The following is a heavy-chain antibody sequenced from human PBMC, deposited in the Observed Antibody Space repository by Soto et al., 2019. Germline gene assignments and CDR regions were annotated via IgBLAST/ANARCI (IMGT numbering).Heavy chain of an antibody. J-gene: IGHJ4*02. Sequence: EVQLVESGGGLVQPGGSLRVSCVVSGFTLSDYYMDWVRQAPGKGLEWIARSRSKAKRYTTEYAASVEGRFSISRDDSKKLGFLGINRPGADDPAGDFLARGRQEPLPHYLLDYWGQGTLVTFS. CDR2: SRSKAKRYTT. D-gene: IGHD1-1*01. V-gene: IGHV3-72*01. CDR3: ARGRQEPLPHYLLDY. CDR1: GFTLSDYY.